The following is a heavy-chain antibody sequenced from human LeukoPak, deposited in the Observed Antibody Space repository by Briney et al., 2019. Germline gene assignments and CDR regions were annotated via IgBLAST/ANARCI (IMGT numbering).Heavy chain of an antibody. V-gene: IGHV4-59*01. CDR2: IYYTGST. J-gene: IGHJ4*02. Sequence: SETLSLTCTVSGGSIDSYNWRWIRQPPGKGLEWIGYIYYTGSTEYHPSLKSRVTISLDTSKNQFSLKLTSVAAADTAVYYCARVYQSAEYYFDYWGQGNLVSVSS. D-gene: IGHD2-2*01. CDR1: GGSIDSYN. CDR3: ARVYQSAEYYFDY.